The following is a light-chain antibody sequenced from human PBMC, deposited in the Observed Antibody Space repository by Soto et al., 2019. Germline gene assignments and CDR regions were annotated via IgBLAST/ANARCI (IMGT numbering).Light chain of an antibody. CDR2: EVS. CDR1: SSDVGGYNY. J-gene: IGLJ1*01. CDR3: SSYTSSSPLYV. Sequence: QSALTQPASVSGSPGQSITISCTGTSSDVGGYNYVSWYQQHPGKAPKLMIYEVSNRPSGVSNRFSGSKSGNTASLTISGLQAEDEADYYCSSYTSSSPLYVFGNGTKVTVL. V-gene: IGLV2-14*01.